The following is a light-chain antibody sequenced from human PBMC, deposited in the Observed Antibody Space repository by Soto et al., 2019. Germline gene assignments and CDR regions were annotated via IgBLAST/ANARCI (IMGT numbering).Light chain of an antibody. V-gene: IGKV1-39*01. CDR2: GAS. CDR1: QSIGTS. J-gene: IGKJ1*01. CDR3: QHNYSSPPT. Sequence: DIQMTQSPSSLSASVGDRVTIACRASQSIGTSLNWYQQRPGKAPILLIYGASILQLRVPSRFSGSGSGADFTLAISTLQPEDFSTYYCQHNYSSPPTFGQGTKVEV.